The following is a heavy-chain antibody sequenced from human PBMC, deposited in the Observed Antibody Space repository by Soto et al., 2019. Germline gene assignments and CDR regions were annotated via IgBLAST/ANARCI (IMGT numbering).Heavy chain of an antibody. CDR1: GGSFSGYY. CDR3: ASLYYSGSGSYNDAFDI. J-gene: IGHJ3*02. V-gene: IGHV4-34*01. Sequence: SETLSLTCAVYGGSFSGYYWSWIRQPPGKGLEWIGEINHRGSTNHYPSLKRGVTISVDTSKNQFSLKLSSVTAADTAVYYCASLYYSGSGSYNDAFDIWGQGTMVT. CDR2: INHRGST. D-gene: IGHD3-10*01.